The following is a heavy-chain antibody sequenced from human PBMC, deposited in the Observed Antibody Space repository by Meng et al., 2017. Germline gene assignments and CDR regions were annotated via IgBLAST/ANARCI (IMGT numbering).Heavy chain of an antibody. J-gene: IGHJ4*02. CDR3: TTGSEKYYYDSSGYYYFDY. D-gene: IGHD3-22*01. V-gene: IGHV3-15*01. CDR1: GFTFSSYA. CDR2: IKSKTDGGTT. Sequence: GESLKISCAASGFTFSSYAMSWVRQAPGKGLEWVGRIKSKTDGGTTDYAAPVKGRFTISRDDSKNTLYLQMNSLKTEDTAVYYCTTGSEKYYYDSSGYYYFDYWGQGTLVTVSS.